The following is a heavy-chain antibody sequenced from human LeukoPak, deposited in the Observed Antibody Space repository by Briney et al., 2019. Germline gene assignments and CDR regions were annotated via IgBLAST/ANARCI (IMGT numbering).Heavy chain of an antibody. J-gene: IGHJ4*02. CDR3: ARDQFGIAAAGITDY. CDR1: GFTVSSNY. V-gene: IGHV3-53*01. Sequence: PGGYLRLSCAASGFTVSSNYMSWVRQAPGKGLEWVSVIYSGGSTYYADSVKGRFTISRDSSKNTLYLQMNSLRAEDTAVYYCARDQFGIAAAGITDYWGQGTLVTVSS. D-gene: IGHD6-13*01. CDR2: IYSGGST.